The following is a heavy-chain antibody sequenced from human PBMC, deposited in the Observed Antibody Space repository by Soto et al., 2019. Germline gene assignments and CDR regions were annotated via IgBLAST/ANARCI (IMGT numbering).Heavy chain of an antibody. CDR2: IIPIFGTA. CDR3: ARSSSSGVGY. J-gene: IGHJ4*02. D-gene: IGHD6-19*01. CDR1: GGTFSSYA. V-gene: IGHV1-69*13. Sequence: ASVTVSCKASGGTFSSYAISWVRQAPGQGLEWMGGIIPIFGTANYAQKFQGRVTITADESTSAAYMELSSLRSEDTAVYYCARSSSSGVGYWGQGTLVTVSS.